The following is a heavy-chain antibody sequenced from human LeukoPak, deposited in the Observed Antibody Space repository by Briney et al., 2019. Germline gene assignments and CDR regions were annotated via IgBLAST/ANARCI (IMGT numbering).Heavy chain of an antibody. D-gene: IGHD3-22*01. CDR1: GGSFSGYY. Sequence: SETLSLTCAVYGGSFSGYYWSWIRQPPGKGLEWIGEINHSGSTNYNPSLKSRVTISVDTSKNQFSLKLSSVTAADTAVYYCARGAGTSGYYYYFDHWGQGTLVTVSS. CDR2: INHSGST. J-gene: IGHJ4*02. CDR3: ARGAGTSGYYYYFDH. V-gene: IGHV4-34*01.